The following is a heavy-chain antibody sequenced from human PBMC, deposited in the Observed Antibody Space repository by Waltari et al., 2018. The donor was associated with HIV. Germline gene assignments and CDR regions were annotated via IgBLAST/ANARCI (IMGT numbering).Heavy chain of an antibody. Sequence: QVQLVESGGGVVQPGRSLRLSCAASGFIFSTFAMHWVRQAPGKGLEWLAYISYDGNKKYYGDSVKGRFTISRDNSKNALYLHMTSLKGDDSAVYYCTRDHPFTRFGAFDVWGQGTVVAVSS. CDR3: TRDHPFTRFGAFDV. J-gene: IGHJ3*01. V-gene: IGHV3-30*01. CDR2: ISYDGNKK. CDR1: GFIFSTFA. D-gene: IGHD3-3*01.